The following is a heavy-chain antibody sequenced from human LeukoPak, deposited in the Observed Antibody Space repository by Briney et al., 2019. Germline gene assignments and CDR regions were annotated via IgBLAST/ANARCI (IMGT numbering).Heavy chain of an antibody. J-gene: IGHJ4*02. D-gene: IGHD1-26*01. V-gene: IGHV4-4*07. CDR1: TGSMSGYF. CDR2: IYTTGSA. CDR3: ARGRELTGVAGHYSFDY. Sequence: PSETLSLTCTVSTGSMSGYFWTWLRQPAGKGLEWIGRIYTTGSAHYNPSLESRVTFSLDTSNNQFSLDVTSVTAADTAVYFCARGRELTGVAGHYSFDYWGQGILVSVSS.